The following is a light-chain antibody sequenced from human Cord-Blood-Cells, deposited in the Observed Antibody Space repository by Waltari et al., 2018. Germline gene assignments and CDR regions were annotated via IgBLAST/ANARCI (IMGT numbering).Light chain of an antibody. J-gene: IGKJ2*01. CDR1: QSVSSN. CDR3: QQYNNWPMYT. Sequence: EIVMTQSPDTLSVSPGERATLSCRASQSVSSNLAWYQQKPGQAPRLLIYGASTRATGIPARFSGSGSGTEFTLTISSLQSEDFAVYYCQQYNNWPMYTFGQGTKLEIQ. CDR2: GAS. V-gene: IGKV3-15*01.